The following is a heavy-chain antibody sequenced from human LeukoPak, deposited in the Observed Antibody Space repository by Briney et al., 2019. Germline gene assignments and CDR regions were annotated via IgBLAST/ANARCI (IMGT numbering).Heavy chain of an antibody. CDR1: GFMFSSNW. J-gene: IGHJ4*02. CDR3: AKEGRSLQTY. CDR2: IKEDGTET. Sequence: GGSLRLSCAASGFMFSSNWMSWVRRAPGKGLEWVANIKEDGTETYYVDSVKGRFTISRDNAKNSLYLQMNSLRVEDTAVYYCAKEGRSLQTYWGQGTLVTVSS. D-gene: IGHD5-24*01. V-gene: IGHV3-7*03.